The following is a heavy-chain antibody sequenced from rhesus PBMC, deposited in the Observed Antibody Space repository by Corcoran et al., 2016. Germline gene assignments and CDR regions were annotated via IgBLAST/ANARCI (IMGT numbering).Heavy chain of an antibody. CDR3: TITSGQFDY. CDR2: ITSSGSN. V-gene: IGHV4-122*02. J-gene: IGHJ4*01. CDR1: AGSISRGYYF. D-gene: IGHD6-31*01. Sequence: QVQLQESGPGLVKPSETLSLTCAVSAGSISRGYYFCTWFRQTPGKGLEWIGYITSSGSNSYNPSLKSRLTISRDTSKNQFSLKLTSVTAADTAVYYCTITSGQFDYWGQGVLVTVSS.